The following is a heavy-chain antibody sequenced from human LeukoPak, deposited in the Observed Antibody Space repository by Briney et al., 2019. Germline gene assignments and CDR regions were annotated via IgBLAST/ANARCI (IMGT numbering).Heavy chain of an antibody. CDR2: FDPEDGET. Sequence: ASVKVSCKVSGYTLTELSMHWARQAPGKGLEWMGGFDPEDGETIYAQKFQGRVTMTEDTSTDTAYMELSSLRSEDTAVYYCATDLYYYDSSGQRGWYFDYWGQGTLVTVSS. V-gene: IGHV1-24*01. CDR1: GYTLTELS. D-gene: IGHD3-22*01. CDR3: ATDLYYYDSSGQRGWYFDY. J-gene: IGHJ4*02.